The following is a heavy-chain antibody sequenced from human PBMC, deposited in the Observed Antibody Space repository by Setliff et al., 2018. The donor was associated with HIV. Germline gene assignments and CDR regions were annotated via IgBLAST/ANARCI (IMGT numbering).Heavy chain of an antibody. Sequence: PGGSLRLSCAASGFTFSSYGMYWVRQAPGKGLVWVSRINADGSITDYADSVKGRFTISRDNAKNTLYMQMNSLRVDDTALYYCARARSRQLVSTAPPYHFDYWGRGTLVTVSS. CDR3: ARARSRQLVSTAPPYHFDY. CDR2: INADGSIT. D-gene: IGHD6-13*01. J-gene: IGHJ4*01. CDR1: GFTFSSYG. V-gene: IGHV3-74*01.